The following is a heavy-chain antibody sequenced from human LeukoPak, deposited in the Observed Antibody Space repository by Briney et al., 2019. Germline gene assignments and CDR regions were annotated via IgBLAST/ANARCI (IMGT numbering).Heavy chain of an antibody. V-gene: IGHV3-66*01. Sequence: GSLRLSCAASGFTVSSNYMSWVRQAPGKGLEWVSVIYSGGSTYYADSVKGRFTISRDNSKNTLYFQMNSLRAEDTAVYYCARDSVSRGYSGYETTPGWGQGTLVTVSS. J-gene: IGHJ4*02. CDR1: GFTVSSNY. D-gene: IGHD5-12*01. CDR2: IYSGGST. CDR3: ARDSVSRGYSGYETTPG.